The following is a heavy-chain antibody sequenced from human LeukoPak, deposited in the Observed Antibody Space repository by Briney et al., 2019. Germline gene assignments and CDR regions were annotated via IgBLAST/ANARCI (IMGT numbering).Heavy chain of an antibody. CDR2: ISSSGSTI. D-gene: IGHD3-3*01. CDR3: ARDYDFWKGPVYDY. V-gene: IGHV3-11*01. J-gene: IGHJ4*02. Sequence: GGSLRLSCAASGFTFSDYYMSWIRQAPGKGLEWVSYISSSGSTIYYADSVKGRFTISRDNAKNSLYLQMNSLGAEDTAVYYCARDYDFWKGPVYDYWGQGTLVTVSS. CDR1: GFTFSDYY.